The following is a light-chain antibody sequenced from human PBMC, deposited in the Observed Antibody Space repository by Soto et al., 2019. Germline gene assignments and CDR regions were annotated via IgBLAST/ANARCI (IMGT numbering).Light chain of an antibody. J-gene: IGKJ1*01. CDR2: WAS. Sequence: DIVMTQSPDSLAMSLGERATLDCKSSQTVLNSSNNKTYLAWYRQRPGQPPTLLMNWASTRQSGVPARFRGSGSCTEFTLTITDLRAEDLAVYYCQQFHTIPWAFGQGTKVDIK. CDR1: QTVLNSSNNKTY. CDR3: QQFHTIPWA. V-gene: IGKV4-1*01.